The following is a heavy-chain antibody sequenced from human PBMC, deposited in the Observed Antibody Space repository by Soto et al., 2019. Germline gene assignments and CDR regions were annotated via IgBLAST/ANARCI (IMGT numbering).Heavy chain of an antibody. CDR1: GYGFSTYG. J-gene: IGHJ6*02. CDR2: ISGYNGGT. V-gene: IGHV1-18*01. D-gene: IGHD2-8*01. CDR3: AKNGHPPYYYYGMDV. Sequence: GASVKVSCKASGYGFSTYGISWVRQAPGQGLEWMGWISGYNGGTNYAQKFQGRVTMTIDTSTTTAYLELRRLTYDDTAVYFCAKNGHPPYYYYGMDVWG.